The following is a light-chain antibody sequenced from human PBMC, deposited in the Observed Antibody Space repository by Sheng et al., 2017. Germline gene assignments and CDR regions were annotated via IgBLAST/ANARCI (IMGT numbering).Light chain of an antibody. Sequence: EIVLTQSPGTLSLSLGERATLSCRASQSVSSSYLAWYQQKPGQAPRLLIHGASSRATGIPDRFSGSGSGTDFTLIISRLEPEDFAVYYCQQSGSSPGTFGGGTKVQIK. CDR1: QSVSSSY. V-gene: IGKV3-20*01. CDR2: GAS. CDR3: QQSGSSPGT. J-gene: IGKJ4*01.